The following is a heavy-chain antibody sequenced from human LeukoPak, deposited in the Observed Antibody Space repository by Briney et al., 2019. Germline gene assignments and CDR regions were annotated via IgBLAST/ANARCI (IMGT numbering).Heavy chain of an antibody. Sequence: PGGSLRLSCAPSGFTFSRQAVICARPATGKGLEWVSALSGSGVSTYYADSVKGRFTISRDNSKNTLYLQMNSLRAEDTAVYYCAKDLYYYGSGSYYIADYWGQGTLVTVS. J-gene: IGHJ4*02. CDR2: LSGSGVST. D-gene: IGHD3-10*01. CDR1: GFTFSRQA. CDR3: AKDLYYYGSGSYYIADY. V-gene: IGHV3-23*01.